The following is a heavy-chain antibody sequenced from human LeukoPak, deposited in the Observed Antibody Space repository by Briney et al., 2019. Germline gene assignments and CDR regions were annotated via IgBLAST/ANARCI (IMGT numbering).Heavy chain of an antibody. CDR1: GGSISSSNW. Sequence: SETLSLTCAVSGGSISSSNWWSWVRQPPGKGLEWIGEIYHSGSTNYNPSLKSRVTISVDKSKNQFSLKLSSVTAADTAVYYCARVSYYYDSSGYTENYYYYYMDVWGKGTTVTISS. D-gene: IGHD3-22*01. V-gene: IGHV4-4*02. CDR2: IYHSGST. J-gene: IGHJ6*03. CDR3: ARVSYYYDSSGYTENYYYYYMDV.